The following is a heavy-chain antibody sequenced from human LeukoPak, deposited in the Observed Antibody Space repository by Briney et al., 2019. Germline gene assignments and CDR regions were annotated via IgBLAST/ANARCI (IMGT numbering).Heavy chain of an antibody. V-gene: IGHV4-38-2*02. D-gene: IGHD6-19*01. CDR2: IYHSGST. CDR3: ARGIAVAGFDY. CDR1: GYFISSGYY. J-gene: IGHJ4*02. Sequence: SETLSLTCTVSGYFISSGYYWGWIRQPPGKGLEWIASIYHSGSTYYNPSLKSRVTILVDTSKNRFSLKLSSVTAADTAVYYCARGIAVAGFDYWGQGTLVTVSS.